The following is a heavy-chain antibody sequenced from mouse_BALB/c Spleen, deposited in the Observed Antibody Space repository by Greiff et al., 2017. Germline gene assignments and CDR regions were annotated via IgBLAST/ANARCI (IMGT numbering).Heavy chain of an antibody. J-gene: IGHJ4*01. CDR2: INPYSSTI. CDR1: GFSFTRYW. CDR3: ARPGAEGDYAMDY. V-gene: IGHV4-1*02. D-gene: IGHD3-3*01. Sequence: EVHLVESGGGLVQPGGSLKLSCAASGFSFTRYWMSWVRQAPGKGLEWIGEINPYSSTINYTPSLKDKFIITRDNANNTLYLQMSKVRSEDTALYYCARPGAEGDYAMDYWGQGTSVTVSA.